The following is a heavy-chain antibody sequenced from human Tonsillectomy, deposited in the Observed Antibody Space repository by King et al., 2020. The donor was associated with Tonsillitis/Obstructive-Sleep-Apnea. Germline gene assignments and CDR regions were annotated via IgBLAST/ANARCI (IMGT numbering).Heavy chain of an antibody. V-gene: IGHV2-26*01. J-gene: IGHJ4*01. Sequence: TLKESGXVLVKPTETLTLTCTVSGFSLSNGGMGVSWIRQPPGKALEWLAHIFSNDEKSYSTSLKSRLTISKDTSKSQVVLTMTNIEPVDTAKYYCARYXGSYWXXYWGXGTLVTVSS. CDR2: IFSNDEK. CDR1: GFSLSNGGMG. D-gene: IGHD3-10*01. CDR3: ARYXGSYWXXY.